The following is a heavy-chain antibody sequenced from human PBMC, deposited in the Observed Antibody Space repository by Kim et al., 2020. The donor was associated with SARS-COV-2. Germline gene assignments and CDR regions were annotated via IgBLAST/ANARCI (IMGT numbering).Heavy chain of an antibody. V-gene: IGHV6-1*01. J-gene: IGHJ5*02. Sequence: SVKSRITINPDTSKNQFSLQLNSVTPEDTAVYYCARHSGSYFSRGNWFDPWGQGTLVTVSS. D-gene: IGHD1-26*01. CDR3: ARHSGSYFSRGNWFDP.